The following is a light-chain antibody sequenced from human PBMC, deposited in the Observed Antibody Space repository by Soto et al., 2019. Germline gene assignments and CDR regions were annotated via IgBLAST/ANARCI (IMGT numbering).Light chain of an antibody. CDR1: SSDVGGHNY. Sequence: QAALTQPASVSGSPGQTITISCTGTSSDVGGHNYVSWYQQHPGKAPKLIIYEVSIRPSGVSNRFSGSKSGNTASLTISGLQAEIEAEYCCILHRGSTLCLFGPG. J-gene: IGLJ1*01. CDR2: EVS. CDR3: ILHRGSTLCL. V-gene: IGLV2-14*01.